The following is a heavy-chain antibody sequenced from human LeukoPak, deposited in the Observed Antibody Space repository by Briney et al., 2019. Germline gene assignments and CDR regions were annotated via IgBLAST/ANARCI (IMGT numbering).Heavy chain of an antibody. D-gene: IGHD5-18*01. CDR2: IYISGST. CDR3: ARSGYSYGFIYDWFDP. CDR1: GRSISSYY. Sequence: SDTLTLLCTVWGRSISSYYWRWIRKPAGKAREWIRRIYISGSTNYNPSLKSRDTMSVDTSKNHFSLKLSSVTAADTAVYYCARSGYSYGFIYDWFDPWGQGTLVTVSS. V-gene: IGHV4-4*07. J-gene: IGHJ5*02.